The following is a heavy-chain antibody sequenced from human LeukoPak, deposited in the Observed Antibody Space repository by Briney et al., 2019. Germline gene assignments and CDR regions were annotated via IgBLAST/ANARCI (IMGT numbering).Heavy chain of an antibody. V-gene: IGHV3-7*01. Sequence: GGSLRLSCAASGFTFSSYWMSWVRQAPGKGLEWVANIKQDGSEKYYVDSVKGRFTISRDNAKNSLYLQMNSLRAEDTAVYYCAKDGVDTAMVYYYGMDVWGQGTTVTVSS. J-gene: IGHJ6*02. CDR3: AKDGVDTAMVYYYGMDV. D-gene: IGHD5-18*01. CDR2: IKQDGSEK. CDR1: GFTFSSYW.